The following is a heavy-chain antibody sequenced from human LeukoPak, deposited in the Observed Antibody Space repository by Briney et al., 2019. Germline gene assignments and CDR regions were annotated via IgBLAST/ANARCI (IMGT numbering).Heavy chain of an antibody. D-gene: IGHD1-26*01. V-gene: IGHV3-9*01. Sequence: PGGSLRLSCAASGFTFSSYAMSWVRQAPGKGLEWVSGISWNSGSIGYADSVKGRFTISRDNAKNSLYLQMNSLRAEDTALYYCAKDFGPSGTNGGAFDIWGQGTMVTVSS. CDR2: ISWNSGSI. CDR1: GFTFSSYA. CDR3: AKDFGPSGTNGGAFDI. J-gene: IGHJ3*02.